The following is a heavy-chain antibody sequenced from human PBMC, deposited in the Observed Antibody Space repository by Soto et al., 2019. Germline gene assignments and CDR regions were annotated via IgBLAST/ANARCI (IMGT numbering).Heavy chain of an antibody. J-gene: IGHJ5*02. D-gene: IGHD3-22*01. CDR1: GFTFSSYA. CDR2: ISGSGGST. CDR3: AKDQRQWGYYDSSGYYYDNP. V-gene: IGHV3-23*01. Sequence: GGSLRLSCAASGFTFSSYAMSWVRQAPGKGLEWVSAISGSGGSTYYADSVKGRFTISRDNSKNTLYLQMNSLRAEDTAVYYCAKDQRQWGYYDSSGYYYDNPWGQGTLVTVSS.